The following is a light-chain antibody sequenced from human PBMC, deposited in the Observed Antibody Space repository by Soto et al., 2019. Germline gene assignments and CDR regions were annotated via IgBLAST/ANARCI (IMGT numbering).Light chain of an antibody. Sequence: IVMTQSPATLSVSPGERATLSCRASQTIDNKMAWYQQKPGQAPRLLIYDASNRATGIPARFSGSGSGTDFTLTISSLEPEDFAVYYCQQRSNWPLLTFGGGTKVEIK. CDR2: DAS. V-gene: IGKV3-11*01. J-gene: IGKJ4*01. CDR3: QQRSNWPLLT. CDR1: QTIDNK.